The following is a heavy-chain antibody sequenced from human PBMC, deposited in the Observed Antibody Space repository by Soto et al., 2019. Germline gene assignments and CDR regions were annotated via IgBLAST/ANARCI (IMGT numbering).Heavy chain of an antibody. CDR3: ARNSWDFYDSSGYLYYFDY. J-gene: IGHJ4*02. Sequence: SETLSLTCTVSGGSISSSGYYWDWIRQPPGKGLEWIGNIHYSGSTYYNPSLKSRVTISVDTSKNQFSLKLSSVTAADTAVYYCARNSWDFYDSSGYLYYFDYWGQGTLVTVSS. V-gene: IGHV4-39*01. D-gene: IGHD3-22*01. CDR1: GGSISSSGYY. CDR2: IHYSGST.